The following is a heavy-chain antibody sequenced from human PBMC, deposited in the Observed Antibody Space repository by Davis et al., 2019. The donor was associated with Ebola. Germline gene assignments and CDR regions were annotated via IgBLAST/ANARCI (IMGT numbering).Heavy chain of an antibody. Sequence: GESLRISCAASGFTFSSYSMNWVRQAPGQGLEWVANIKQDGSEKYYVDSVKGRFTISRDNAKNSLYLQMNSLRAEDTAVYYCARVYYAGVPAAPPSCFDYWGQGTLVTVSS. V-gene: IGHV3-7*03. CDR1: GFTFSSYS. CDR2: IKQDGSEK. D-gene: IGHD2-2*01. CDR3: ARVYYAGVPAAPPSCFDY. J-gene: IGHJ4*02.